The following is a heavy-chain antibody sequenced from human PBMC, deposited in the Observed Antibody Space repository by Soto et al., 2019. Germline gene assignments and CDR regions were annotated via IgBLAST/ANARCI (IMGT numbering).Heavy chain of an antibody. Sequence: EVHLVDSGGGLVQPGGSLRLSCVASGFPFSSYWMSWVRQAPGKGLEWVANIKEDGSDKYYVDSVKGRFTISRDNAKNSLYLQMNSLRGEDTAVYYCVGVSLTGSWGEGTLVAVSS. V-gene: IGHV3-7*01. CDR3: VGVSLTGS. CDR2: IKEDGSDK. J-gene: IGHJ5*02. CDR1: GFPFSSYW. D-gene: IGHD3-9*01.